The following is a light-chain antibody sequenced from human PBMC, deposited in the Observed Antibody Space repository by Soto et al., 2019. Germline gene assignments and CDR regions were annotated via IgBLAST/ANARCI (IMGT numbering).Light chain of an antibody. Sequence: DIQMTQSPSSLSASVGDRVTITCRASQTISSYLNWYQQRPGKAPNLLIYAASSLHSGVASRFSGSGSGTDFTLTISSLQPEDFATYYCQQSYSSPYTFGQGTKLKIK. CDR2: AAS. V-gene: IGKV1-39*01. J-gene: IGKJ2*01. CDR3: QQSYSSPYT. CDR1: QTISSY.